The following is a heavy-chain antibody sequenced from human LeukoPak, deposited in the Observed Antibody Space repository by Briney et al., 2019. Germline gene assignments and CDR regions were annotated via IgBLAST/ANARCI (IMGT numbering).Heavy chain of an antibody. CDR3: ARHAQYSSSWVYYYYYYGMDV. D-gene: IGHD6-13*01. V-gene: IGHV4-59*08. J-gene: IGHJ6*02. CDR2: IYYSGST. CDR1: GGSISSYY. Sequence: PSQTLSLTCTVSGGSISSYYWSWIRQPPGKGLEWIGYIYYSGSTNYNPSLKSRVTISVDTSKNQFSLKLSSVTAADTAVYYCARHAQYSSSWVYYYYYYGMDVWGQGTTVTVSS.